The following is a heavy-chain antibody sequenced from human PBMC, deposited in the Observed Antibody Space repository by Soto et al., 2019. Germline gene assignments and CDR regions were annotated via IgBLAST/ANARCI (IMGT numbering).Heavy chain of an antibody. CDR2: IHYSGST. CDR1: GGSISSGDYY. Sequence: SETLSLTCPVSGGSISSGDYYWSWIRQPPGKGLDWIGYIHYSGSTYYNPSLKSRVTISVDTSKNQFSLKLSSVTAADTDAYYCARDQASRVDPWGQGTLVTVSS. J-gene: IGHJ5*02. CDR3: ARDQASRVDP. V-gene: IGHV4-30-4*01.